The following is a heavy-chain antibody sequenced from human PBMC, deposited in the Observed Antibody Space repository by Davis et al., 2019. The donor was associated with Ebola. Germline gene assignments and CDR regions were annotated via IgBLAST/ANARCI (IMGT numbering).Heavy chain of an antibody. CDR1: GGSISSYY. CDR3: ARGAGRDGYNNVLGY. CDR2: IYYSGST. D-gene: IGHD5-24*01. Sequence: PSETLSLTCTVSGGSISSYYWSWIRQPPGKGLEWIGYIYYSGSTNYNPSLKSRVTISVDTSKNQFSLKLTSVTAADTAGYYHARGAGRDGYNNVLGYWGQGTLVTVSS. J-gene: IGHJ4*02. V-gene: IGHV4-59*01.